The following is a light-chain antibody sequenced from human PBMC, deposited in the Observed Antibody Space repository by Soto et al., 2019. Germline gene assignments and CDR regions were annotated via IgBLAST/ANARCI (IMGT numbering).Light chain of an antibody. CDR3: SSYTSSSPFYV. CDR2: DVS. V-gene: IGLV2-14*01. CDR1: SSDVGGYNY. J-gene: IGLJ1*01. Sequence: QSALTQPASVSGSPGQSITISCTGTSSDVGGYNYVSWYQQHPGKAPKLMIYDVSNRPSGVSNRFSGSKSGNTASLTISGLQAEDEADYYCSSYTSSSPFYVFGTGTQLTVL.